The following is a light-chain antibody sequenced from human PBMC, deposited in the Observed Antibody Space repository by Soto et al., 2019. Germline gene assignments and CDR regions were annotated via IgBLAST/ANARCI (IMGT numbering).Light chain of an antibody. CDR2: KAS. CDR3: QQCNSYSRIT. Sequence: DSQMTPSPAYLSASVGYIVTIPCRASQNLNNWLAWYQQAPGTAPKLLIYKASVLASGVSSRFSGSGSGTEFTLTISSLQPEDFAAYYCQQCNSYSRITFGQGTRLEIK. V-gene: IGKV1-5*03. J-gene: IGKJ5*01. CDR1: QNLNNW.